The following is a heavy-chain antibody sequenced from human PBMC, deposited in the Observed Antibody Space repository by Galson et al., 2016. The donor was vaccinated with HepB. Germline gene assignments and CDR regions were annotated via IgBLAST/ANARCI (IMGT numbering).Heavy chain of an antibody. Sequence: SLRLSCAASGFSFSTSSMNWVRQAPGKRLEWVSSISGSSKYTYHADSLKGRFTISRDNAKNSLFLQMNSLRAEDTAVYYCARERDGYNLWGQGTLVTVSS. CDR1: GFSFSTSS. J-gene: IGHJ4*02. CDR3: ARERDGYNL. CDR2: ISGSSKYT. V-gene: IGHV3-21*01. D-gene: IGHD5-24*01.